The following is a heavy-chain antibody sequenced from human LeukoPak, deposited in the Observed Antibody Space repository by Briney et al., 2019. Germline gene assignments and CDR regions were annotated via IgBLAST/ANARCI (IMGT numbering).Heavy chain of an antibody. CDR3: ARGLDTNDWSDAFDI. Sequence: SETLSLTCTVSGGSISSYYWSWIRQPAGKGLEWIGRIYNSGSTTYNPSLKSRVTMSVDTSKNQFSLKLSSVTAADTAVYYCARGLDTNDWSDAFDIWGQGTMVTVSS. CDR2: IYNSGST. J-gene: IGHJ3*02. D-gene: IGHD2-21*01. V-gene: IGHV4-4*07. CDR1: GGSISSYY.